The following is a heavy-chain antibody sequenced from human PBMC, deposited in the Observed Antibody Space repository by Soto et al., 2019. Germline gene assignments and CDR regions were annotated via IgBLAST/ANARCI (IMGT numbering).Heavy chain of an antibody. Sequence: SGPTLVNPTQTLTLTCTFAWCSLITSGVGVGWIRQPPGKALEWLALIYWNDDKRYSPSLKSRLTITKDTSQNQVVLTMTHIAPADTPTYYCAHMGEIDSSGYLSYFDCWGQRTLDTVCS. CDR2: IYWNDDK. J-gene: IGHJ4*02. V-gene: IGHV2-5*01. CDR3: AHMGEIDSSGYLSYFDC. CDR1: WCSLITSGVG. D-gene: IGHD3-22*01.